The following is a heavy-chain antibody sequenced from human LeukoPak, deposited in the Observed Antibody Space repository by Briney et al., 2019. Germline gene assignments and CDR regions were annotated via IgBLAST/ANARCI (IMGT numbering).Heavy chain of an antibody. CDR3: ARSIDDYYYYYGMDV. V-gene: IGHV4-34*01. CDR2: INHSGST. CDR1: GGSFSGYY. J-gene: IGHJ6*02. Sequence: SETLSLTCAVYGGSFSGYYWSWIRQPPGKGLEWIGEINHSGSTNYSPSLKSRVTISVDTSKNQFSLKLSSVTAADTAVYYCARSIDDYYYYYGMDVWGQGTTVTVSS.